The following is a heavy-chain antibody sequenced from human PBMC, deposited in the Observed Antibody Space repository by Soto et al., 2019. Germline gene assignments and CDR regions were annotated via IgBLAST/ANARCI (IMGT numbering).Heavy chain of an antibody. J-gene: IGHJ4*02. CDR3: ARREIQGPIDY. CDR2: IYYSGTT. V-gene: IGHV4-28*01. D-gene: IGHD1-26*01. CDR1: GYSISSSNW. Sequence: QVQLQESGPGLVKPSDTLSLTCAVSGYSISSSNWWGWIRQPPGKGLEWIGYIYYSGTTYYNPSLKSRVTMSVDTSTNQVSLKLTSVTAVDTAVYYCARREIQGPIDYWGQGTLVTVSS.